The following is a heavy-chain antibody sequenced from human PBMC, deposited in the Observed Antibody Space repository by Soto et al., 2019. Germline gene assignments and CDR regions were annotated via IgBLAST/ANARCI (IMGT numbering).Heavy chain of an antibody. CDR1: GFTFSSYA. CDR3: AKDDGDYVFLDVFDI. Sequence: EVQLLECGGGLVQPGGSLRLSCAASGFTFSSYALSWVCQAPGKGLEWVSAISGSGGSTYYADSVKGRFTISRDNSKNTLHLQMHSLRAQDTAVYYCAKDDGDYVFLDVFDICGQGTMVTVSS. D-gene: IGHD4-17*01. CDR2: ISGSGGST. J-gene: IGHJ3*02. V-gene: IGHV3-23*01.